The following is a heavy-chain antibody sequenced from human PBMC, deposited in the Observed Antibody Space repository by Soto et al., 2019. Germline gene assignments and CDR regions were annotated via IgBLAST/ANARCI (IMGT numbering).Heavy chain of an antibody. D-gene: IGHD3-10*01. V-gene: IGHV3-33*01. CDR2: IWYDGSNK. CDR3: ARDTSRGYYYGMDV. Sequence: QVQLVESGGGVVQPGRSLRLSCAASGFTFSSYGMHWVRQAPGKGLEWVAVIWYDGSNKYYADSVKGRFTISRDNSKNTLHLQMNSLSAEDTAVYYCARDTSRGYYYGMDVWGQGTTVTVSS. J-gene: IGHJ6*02. CDR1: GFTFSSYG.